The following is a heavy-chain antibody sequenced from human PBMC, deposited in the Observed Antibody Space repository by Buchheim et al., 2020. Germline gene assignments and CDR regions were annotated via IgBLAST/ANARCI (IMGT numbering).Heavy chain of an antibody. D-gene: IGHD2-15*01. Sequence: QVQLQESGPGLVKPSETLSLTCTVSGGSISSYYWSWIRQPPGKGLEWIGYSDYSGSTNHNPSLKSRVTISVDTSKNQFSLKLSSVTAADTAVYYCARLADRGRAAEFDPWGQG. CDR1: GGSISSYY. J-gene: IGHJ5*02. V-gene: IGHV4-59*08. CDR3: ARLADRGRAAEFDP. CDR2: SDYSGST.